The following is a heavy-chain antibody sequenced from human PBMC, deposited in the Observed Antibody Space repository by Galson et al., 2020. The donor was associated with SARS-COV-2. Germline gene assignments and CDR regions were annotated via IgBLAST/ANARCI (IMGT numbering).Heavy chain of an antibody. D-gene: IGHD3-3*01. CDR3: VRANWTPDY. V-gene: IGHV4-38-2*02. J-gene: IGHJ4*02. CDR2: IYRTGTT. Sequence: GSLRLSCTVSGYSISSGYHWDWIRQPPGQGMEWIGSIYRTGTTYYNPSLKGRVTISVDTSKNQFSLKLSSVTAADTAVYYCVRANWTPDYWGQGTLVTVSS. CDR1: GYSISSGYH.